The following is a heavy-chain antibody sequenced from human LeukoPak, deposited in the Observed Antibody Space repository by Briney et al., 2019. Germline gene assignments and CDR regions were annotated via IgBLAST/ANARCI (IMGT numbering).Heavy chain of an antibody. V-gene: IGHV3-23*01. CDR3: ATDVTGGAISF. CDR1: GFTFSTYA. D-gene: IGHD1-14*01. Sequence: GGSLRLSCAASGFTFSTYAMSWVHQAPGKGLEWVSIITSSGGSTNYADSVKGRFTISRDNSKNMLYLQMNNLKPDDTAVYYCATDVTGGAISFWGQGALVTVSS. CDR2: ITSSGGST. J-gene: IGHJ4*02.